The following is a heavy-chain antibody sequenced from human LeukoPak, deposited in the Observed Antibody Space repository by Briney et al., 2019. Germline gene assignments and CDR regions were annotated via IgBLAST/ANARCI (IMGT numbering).Heavy chain of an antibody. CDR3: ARSGSNWSCDS. CDR1: GGTFSSYA. J-gene: IGHJ4*02. CDR2: INAGNGDDT. Sequence: ASVKVSCKASGGTFSSYAISWVRQAPGQGLEWMGWINAGNGDDTKYSQKFQARLTMTTDTSATTVYMELNSLRSEDTAVYYCARSGSNWSCDSWGQGTLVTVSS. V-gene: IGHV1-18*01. D-gene: IGHD6-13*01.